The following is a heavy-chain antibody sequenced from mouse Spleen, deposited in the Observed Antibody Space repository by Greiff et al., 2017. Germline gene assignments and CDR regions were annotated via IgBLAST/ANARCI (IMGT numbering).Heavy chain of an antibody. Sequence: EVKLVESGAELVRPGALVKLSCKASGFNIKDYYMHWVKQRPEQGLEWIGWIDPENGNTIYDPKFQGKASITADTSSNTAYLQLSSLTSEDTAVYYCARVHGEGGYWGQGTTLTVSS. CDR1: GFNIKDYY. J-gene: IGHJ2*01. V-gene: IGHV14-1*02. CDR2: IDPENGNT. CDR3: ARVHGEGGY.